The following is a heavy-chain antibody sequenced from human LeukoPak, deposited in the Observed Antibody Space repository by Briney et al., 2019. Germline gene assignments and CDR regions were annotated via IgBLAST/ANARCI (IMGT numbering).Heavy chain of an antibody. Sequence: GGSLRLSCAASGFTFSSYWMSWVRQAPGKGLEWVANIKQDGSEKYYVDSVKGRFTISRDNAKNSLYLQMNSLRAEDTAVYYCARGGGYSSSWYWGSVINWFDPWGQGTLVTVSS. CDR3: ARGGGYSSSWYWGSVINWFDP. V-gene: IGHV3-7*01. J-gene: IGHJ5*02. D-gene: IGHD6-13*01. CDR2: IKQDGSEK. CDR1: GFTFSSYW.